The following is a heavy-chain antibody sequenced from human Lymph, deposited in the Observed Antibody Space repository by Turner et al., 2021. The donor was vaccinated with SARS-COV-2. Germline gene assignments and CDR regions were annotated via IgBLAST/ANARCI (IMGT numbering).Heavy chain of an antibody. CDR3: AKDGYDGIYCGGGSCYSGWFDP. CDR2: ISGSGAST. D-gene: IGHD2-15*01. CDR1: GVTFSSST. V-gene: IGHV3-23*01. Sequence: EVQLLEPGGGLAQSGGSLRLSCAATGVTFSSSTMSWVRQAPGKGLEWVSAISGSGASTYYADSVKGRFTISRDNSKNTLYLQMSSLRVEDTAVYYCAKDGYDGIYCGGGSCYSGWFDPWGQGTLVTVSS. J-gene: IGHJ5*02.